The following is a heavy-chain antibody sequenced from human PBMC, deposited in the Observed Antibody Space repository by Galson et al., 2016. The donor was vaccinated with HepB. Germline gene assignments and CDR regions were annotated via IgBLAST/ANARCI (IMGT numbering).Heavy chain of an antibody. V-gene: IGHV4-4*02. CDR1: GDSISSNHW. D-gene: IGHD6-6*01. Sequence: LSLTCAVSGDSISSNHWWSWVRQSPGKGLEWIGEIFQSGSINYNRSLKSRVTISVDKSKNKFSLILTSVTAADTALYYCAGDSLGMAARPVFDYWGQGTRVTVSS. CDR2: IFQSGSI. CDR3: AGDSLGMAARPVFDY. J-gene: IGHJ4*02.